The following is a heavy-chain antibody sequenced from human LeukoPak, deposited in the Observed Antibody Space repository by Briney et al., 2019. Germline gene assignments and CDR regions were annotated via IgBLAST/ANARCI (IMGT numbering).Heavy chain of an antibody. Sequence: SETLSLTCTVSGGSISSYYWSWIRQPPGKGLEWIGYIYYSGSTNYNPSLKSRVTISVDTSKNQFSLKLSSVTAADTAVYYCARFYYDSSRYLNFDYWGQGTLVTVSS. CDR2: IYYSGST. D-gene: IGHD3-22*01. CDR1: GGSISSYY. CDR3: ARFYYDSSRYLNFDY. V-gene: IGHV4-59*08. J-gene: IGHJ4*02.